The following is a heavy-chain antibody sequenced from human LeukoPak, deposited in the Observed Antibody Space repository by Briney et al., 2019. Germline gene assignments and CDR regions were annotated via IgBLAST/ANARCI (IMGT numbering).Heavy chain of an antibody. CDR3: ARDVDESSGYYDF. CDR1: GFTSSSFW. J-gene: IGHJ4*02. Sequence: GGSLRLSCAASGFTSSSFWMHWVRQAPGKGLVWVSRINSDGSSRSYADSVKGRFTISRDNAKNTLYLQMNSLRAEDTAVYYCARDVDESSGYYDFWGQGTRVTVSS. V-gene: IGHV3-74*01. D-gene: IGHD3-22*01. CDR2: INSDGSSR.